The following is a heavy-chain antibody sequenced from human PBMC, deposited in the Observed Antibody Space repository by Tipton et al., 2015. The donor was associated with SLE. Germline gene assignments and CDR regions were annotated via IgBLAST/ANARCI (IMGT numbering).Heavy chain of an antibody. Sequence: SLRLSCAASGSTFKDYGMSWVRQARGKGLEWVSGINWNGGSTSYAESVKGRFTISRDNAKNSLHLQMNSLRAEDTALYYCVRGFWSGYFPGYYYYGMDVWGQGTTVTVSS. J-gene: IGHJ6*02. CDR1: GSTFKDYG. D-gene: IGHD3-3*01. CDR2: INWNGGST. CDR3: VRGFWSGYFPGYYYYGMDV. V-gene: IGHV3-20*04.